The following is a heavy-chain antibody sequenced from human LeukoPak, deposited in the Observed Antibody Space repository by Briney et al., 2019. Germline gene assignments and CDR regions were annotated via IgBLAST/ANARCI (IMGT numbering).Heavy chain of an antibody. D-gene: IGHD3-10*01. Sequence: GGSLRLSCAASGFTVSSNYMSWVRQAPGKGLEWVAVISYDGSNKYYADSLKGRFTISRDNSNNTLYLQMNSLSAEDTAVYYCARDSGGSLWFHLHDYWGQRTLVPVS. V-gene: IGHV3-30*03. J-gene: IGHJ4*02. CDR1: GFTVSSNY. CDR3: ARDSGGSLWFHLHDY. CDR2: ISYDGSNK.